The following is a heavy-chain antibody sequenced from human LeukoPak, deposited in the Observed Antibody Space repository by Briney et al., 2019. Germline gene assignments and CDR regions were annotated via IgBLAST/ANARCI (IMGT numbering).Heavy chain of an antibody. J-gene: IGHJ3*02. Sequence: GGSLRLSCAASGFTFSSYAMHWVRQAPGKGLEWVSYISSSGSTIYYADSVKGRFTISRDNAKNSLYLQMNSLRAEDTAVYYCARGVNDAFDIWGQGTMVTVSS. CDR3: ARGVNDAFDI. V-gene: IGHV3-48*03. CDR2: ISSSGSTI. CDR1: GFTFSSYA.